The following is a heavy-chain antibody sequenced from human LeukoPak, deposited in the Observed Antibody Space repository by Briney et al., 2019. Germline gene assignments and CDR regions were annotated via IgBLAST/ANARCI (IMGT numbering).Heavy chain of an antibody. D-gene: IGHD5-24*01. CDR1: GGSISSYY. V-gene: IGHV4-59*01. J-gene: IGHJ4*02. CDR3: ARGEKVTFLEY. Sequence: SETLSLTCTVSGGSISSYYWSWIRQPPGKGLEWIGYIYYSGSTNYNPSLKSRVTISVDTSKNQFSLKLSSVTAADTAVYYCARGEKVTFLEYWGQGTLVTVSS. CDR2: IYYSGST.